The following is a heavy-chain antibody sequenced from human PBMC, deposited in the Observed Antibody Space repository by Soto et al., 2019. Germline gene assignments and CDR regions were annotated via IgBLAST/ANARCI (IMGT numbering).Heavy chain of an antibody. D-gene: IGHD2-15*01. CDR1: GGSTSSGGYS. Sequence: PSETLSLTCAVSGGSTSSGGYSWSWIRQPPGKGLEWIGYIYHSGSTYYNPSLKSRVTISVDRSKNQFSLKLSSVTAADTAVYYCARERAVAGGDYYGMDVWGQGTTVTVSS. CDR3: ARERAVAGGDYYGMDV. CDR2: IYHSGST. V-gene: IGHV4-30-2*01. J-gene: IGHJ6*02.